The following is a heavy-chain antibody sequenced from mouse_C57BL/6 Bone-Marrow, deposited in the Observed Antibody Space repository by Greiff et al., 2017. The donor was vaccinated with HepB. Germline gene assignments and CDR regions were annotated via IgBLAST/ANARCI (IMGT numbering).Heavy chain of an antibody. D-gene: IGHD1-1*01. Sequence: QVQLQQPGAELVRPGTSVKLSCKASGYTFTSYWMHWVKQRPGQGLEWIGVIDPSDSYTNYNQKFKGKATLTVDTSSSTAYMPLSSLTSEDSAVYYCASHYGSSRGFAYWGQGTLVTVSA. CDR3: ASHYGSSRGFAY. V-gene: IGHV1-59*01. J-gene: IGHJ3*01. CDR2: IDPSDSYT. CDR1: GYTFTSYW.